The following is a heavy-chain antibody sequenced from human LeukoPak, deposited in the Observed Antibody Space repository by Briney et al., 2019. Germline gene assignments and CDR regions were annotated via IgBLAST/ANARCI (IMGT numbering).Heavy chain of an antibody. D-gene: IGHD3-3*01. CDR3: AREVGMGITIFGVVNDAFDI. CDR1: GFTFXDYY. CDR2: ISSSGSTI. J-gene: IGHJ3*02. V-gene: IGHV3-11*04. Sequence: XCAXSGFTFXDYYMSWVHQVPGKGLEWVSYISSSGSTIFYADSVKLRFTISKDNANYSLYLQINSLRAEYTAVYYCAREVGMGITIFGVVNDAFDIWGQGTMVTVSS.